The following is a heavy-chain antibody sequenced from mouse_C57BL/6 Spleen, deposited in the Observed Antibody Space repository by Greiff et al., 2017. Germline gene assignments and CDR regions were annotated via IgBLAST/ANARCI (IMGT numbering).Heavy chain of an antibody. D-gene: IGHD1-1*01. J-gene: IGHJ2*01. Sequence: EVKLQESGAELVRPGASVKLSCTASGFNIKDDYMHWVKQRPEQGLEWIGWIDPENGDTEYASKFQGKATITADTSSNTAYLQLSSLTSEDTAVYYCTTDYGSSYDDYWGQGTTLTVSS. CDR3: TTDYGSSYDDY. CDR1: GFNIKDDY. CDR2: IDPENGDT. V-gene: IGHV14-4*01.